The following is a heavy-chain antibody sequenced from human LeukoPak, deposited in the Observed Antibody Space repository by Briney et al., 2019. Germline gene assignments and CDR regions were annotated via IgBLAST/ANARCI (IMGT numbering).Heavy chain of an antibody. CDR1: GGSISGENW. V-gene: IGHV4-4*02. CDR2: IYHRGGI. Sequence: SETLSLTCAVSGGSISGENWWTWVRQPPGKGLEWIGEIYHRGGINYNPSHKSRVTISLDKSKNQFSLKLFSVTAADTAFYYCARERRRAVDSWGEGSLVTVSS. CDR3: ARERRRAVDS. J-gene: IGHJ4*02.